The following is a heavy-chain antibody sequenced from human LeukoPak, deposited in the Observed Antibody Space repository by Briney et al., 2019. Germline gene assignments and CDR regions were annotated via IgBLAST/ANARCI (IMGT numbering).Heavy chain of an antibody. CDR1: GGSISSGSYY. J-gene: IGHJ5*02. V-gene: IGHV4-61*02. D-gene: IGHD3-9*01. CDR2: IYTSGST. CDR3: ARGGVGYYDILTGYYSPYNWFDP. Sequence: TLSLTCTVSGGSISSGSYYWSWIRQPAGKGLEWIGRIYTSGSTNYNPPLKSRVTISVDTSKNQFSLKLSSVTAADTAVYYCARGGVGYYDILTGYYSPYNWFDPWGRGTLVTVSS.